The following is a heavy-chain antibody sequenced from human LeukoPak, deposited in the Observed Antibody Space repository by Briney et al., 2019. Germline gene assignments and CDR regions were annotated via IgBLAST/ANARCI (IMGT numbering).Heavy chain of an antibody. CDR2: ISYDGSNK. CDR1: GFTFSSYA. Sequence: PGGSLRLSCAASGFTFSSYAMHWVRQAPGKGLEWVAVISYDGSNKYYADSVKGRFTISRDNSKNTLYLQMNSLRAEDTAVYYCAKVRINLPYSSSSIWFDPWGQGALVTVSS. D-gene: IGHD6-6*01. CDR3: AKVRINLPYSSSSIWFDP. V-gene: IGHV3-30-3*01. J-gene: IGHJ5*02.